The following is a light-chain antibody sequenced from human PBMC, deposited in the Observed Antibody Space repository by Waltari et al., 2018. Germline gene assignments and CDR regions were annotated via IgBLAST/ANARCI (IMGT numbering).Light chain of an antibody. V-gene: IGLV2-23*01. Sequence: QSALTQPASVSGSPGQSITISCTGTSSDVGSYNLVSWYQQPPGKAPKPLIYEGSKRPSGVSNRFSGSKSGNTASLTISGLQAEDEADYFCSSYAGSSTLYVFGTGTKVTVL. CDR1: SSDVGSYNL. CDR3: SSYAGSSTLYV. J-gene: IGLJ1*01. CDR2: EGS.